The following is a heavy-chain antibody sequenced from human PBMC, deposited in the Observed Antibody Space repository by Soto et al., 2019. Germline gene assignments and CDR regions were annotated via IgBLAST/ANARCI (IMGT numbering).Heavy chain of an antibody. D-gene: IGHD3-22*01. J-gene: IGHJ4*02. Sequence: EASVKVSCKASGGTFSRYGISWVRQAPGQGLEWMGGIIPMFAKANYAQKFQDRVTITADESTGTAYMELRSLRFEDTAVYYCTRDGTLYDSSAYYYLYWGQGTLVTVSS. CDR3: TRDGTLYDSSAYYYLY. CDR2: IIPMFAKA. V-gene: IGHV1-69*13. CDR1: GGTFSRYG.